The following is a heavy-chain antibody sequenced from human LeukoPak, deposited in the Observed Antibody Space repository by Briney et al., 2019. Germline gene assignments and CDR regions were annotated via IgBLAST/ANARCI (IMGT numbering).Heavy chain of an antibody. CDR1: GFSFKTYS. Sequence: PGGSLRLSCAASGFSFKTYSMNWVRQAPGKGLEWVSSVNPSHHYKYYADSVKGRFTISRDNAKGSLYLQINSLRAEDTAVYYCARDRDYFDSKSCSPDAFGIWGEGTIVTVSS. CDR2: VNPSHHYK. D-gene: IGHD3-22*01. V-gene: IGHV3-21*01. J-gene: IGHJ3*02. CDR3: ARDRDYFDSKSCSPDAFGI.